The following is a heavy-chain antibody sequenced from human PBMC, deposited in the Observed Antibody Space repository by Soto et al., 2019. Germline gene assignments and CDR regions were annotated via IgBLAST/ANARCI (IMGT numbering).Heavy chain of an antibody. J-gene: IGHJ4*02. CDR2: ANPSGGHT. Sequence: QVQLMQSGAEVKKPGASVKVSCKASGDTFTDYYIHWVWQAPGQGLEWMGTANPSGGHTTYAQHFLGRVTMTRDTSTSTLYMELTSLTSDDTAIYYCARGGHVVVVTAALDYWGQGTLVTVSS. D-gene: IGHD2-21*02. CDR3: ARGGHVVVVTAALDY. V-gene: IGHV1-46*01. CDR1: GDTFTDYY.